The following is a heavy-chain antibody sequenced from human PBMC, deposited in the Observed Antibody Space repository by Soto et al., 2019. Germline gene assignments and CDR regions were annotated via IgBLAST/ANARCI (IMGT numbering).Heavy chain of an antibody. CDR1: GGTFSSYT. V-gene: IGHV1-69*02. Sequence: QVQLVQSGAEVKKPGSSVKVSCKASGGTFSSYTISWVRQAPGQGLEWMGRIIPILGIANYAQKFQGRVTITAGNYKRTAYMELSRLRSEDTAVYYCARKTTVATCLISDIWGQGTMVTVSS. J-gene: IGHJ3*02. CDR3: ARKTTVATCLISDI. D-gene: IGHD4-17*01. CDR2: IIPILGIA.